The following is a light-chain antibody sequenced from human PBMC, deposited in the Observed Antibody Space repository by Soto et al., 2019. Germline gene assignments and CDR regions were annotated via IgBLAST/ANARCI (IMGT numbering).Light chain of an antibody. Sequence: QSALTQPASESGSPGQSITISCTGTSSDIGGNKYVSWYQQHPGKAPKLMIYEVSNRPSGVSNRFSGSKSGNMASLTISGLQAEDEADYYCSSYIGSSTLVVFGGGTKLTVL. V-gene: IGLV2-14*01. CDR2: EVS. CDR3: SSYIGSSTLVV. J-gene: IGLJ2*01. CDR1: SSDIGGNKY.